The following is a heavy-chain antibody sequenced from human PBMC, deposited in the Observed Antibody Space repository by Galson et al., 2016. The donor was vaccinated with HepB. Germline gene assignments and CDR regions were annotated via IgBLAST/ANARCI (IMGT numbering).Heavy chain of an antibody. CDR2: ISSSSTYI. CDR1: GFTFRSYS. CDR3: ARQTRDGFDI. V-gene: IGHV3-21*01. Sequence: SLRLSCAASGFTFRSYSMIWVRQAPGKGLEWVSSISSSSTYIYYADSVKGRFTISRDNAKNSLYLQMNSLIAEDSAVYYCARQTRDGFDIWGQGTMVTVSS. J-gene: IGHJ3*02.